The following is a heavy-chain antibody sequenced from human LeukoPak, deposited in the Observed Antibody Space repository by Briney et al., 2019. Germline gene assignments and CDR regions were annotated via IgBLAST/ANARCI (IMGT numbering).Heavy chain of an antibody. CDR3: AIPPEDYYDSSAGSGA. Sequence: ASVKVSCKASGYTFTSYGISWVRQAPGQGLEWMGWISAYNGNTNYAQKLQGRVTMTTDTSTSTVYMELRSLRSDDTAVYYCAIPPEDYYDSSAGSGAWGQGTLVTVSS. CDR2: ISAYNGNT. V-gene: IGHV1-18*01. CDR1: GYTFTSYG. J-gene: IGHJ5*02. D-gene: IGHD3-22*01.